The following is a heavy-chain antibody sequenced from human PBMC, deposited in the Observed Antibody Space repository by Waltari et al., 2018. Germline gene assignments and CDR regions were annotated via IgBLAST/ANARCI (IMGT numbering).Heavy chain of an antibody. CDR2: IHYGTT. V-gene: IGHV4-34*01. CDR1: GGSCSGYQ. J-gene: IGHJ5*02. Sequence: QVQLKEWGAGTLKPSETLSLTCAVYGGSCSGYQWSWIRKSPGKGLEWFGEIHYGTTNYNPSLKSRVIISADTSKNQFSLRLTSVTAADTAVYYCARGGVPDAYGSGSHYRNWFEPWGQGTLVTVSS. D-gene: IGHD3-10*01. CDR3: ARGGVPDAYGSGSHYRNWFEP.